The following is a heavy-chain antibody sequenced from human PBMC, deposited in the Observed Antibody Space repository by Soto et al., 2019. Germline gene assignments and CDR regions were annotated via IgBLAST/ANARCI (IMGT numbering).Heavy chain of an antibody. CDR2: IIPIFGTA. CDR3: AKGSQWLREFDY. J-gene: IGHJ4*02. V-gene: IGHV1-69*13. D-gene: IGHD5-12*01. CDR1: GVTFSSYA. Sequence: SVKVSCKASGVTFSSYAISWVRQAPGQGLEWMGGIIPIFGTAIYAQKFQGKVTITADGSTSTAYMALSSLRSEDTAVYYCAKGSQWLREFDYWGQGTLVTVSS.